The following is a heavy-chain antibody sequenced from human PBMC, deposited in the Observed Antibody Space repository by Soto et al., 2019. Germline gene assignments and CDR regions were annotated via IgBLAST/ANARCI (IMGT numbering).Heavy chain of an antibody. D-gene: IGHD1-1*01. CDR2: IYATGTT. V-gene: IGHV4-4*07. J-gene: IGHJ5*02. CDR1: GASISGFY. CDR3: VRDGTKTLRDWFDP. Sequence: TSETLSLTCTVSGASISGFYWSWIRKSAGKGLEWIGRIYATGTTDYNPSLKSRVMMSVDTSKKQFSLRLRSVTAADTAVYYCVRDGTKTLRDWFDPWGQGISVTVSS.